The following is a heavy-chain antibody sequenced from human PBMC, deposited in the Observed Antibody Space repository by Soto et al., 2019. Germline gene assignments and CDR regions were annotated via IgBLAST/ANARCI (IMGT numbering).Heavy chain of an antibody. CDR3: ARAGCYGGGCYTLVGLRYGMDV. CDR2: ISYDGNNK. D-gene: IGHD2-15*01. CDR1: GFTFSSYA. J-gene: IGHJ6*02. Sequence: QVQLVESGGGVVQPGRSLRLSCAASGFTFSSYAMHWVRQAPGKGLEWVAVISYDGNNKYYADSVKGRFTISRDNSKNKLYLQMNSLRAEDTAVYYCARAGCYGGGCYTLVGLRYGMDVWGQGPTVTVSS. V-gene: IGHV3-30-3*01.